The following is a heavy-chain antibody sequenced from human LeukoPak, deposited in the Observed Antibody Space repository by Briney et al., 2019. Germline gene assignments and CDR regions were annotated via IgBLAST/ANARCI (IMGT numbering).Heavy chain of an antibody. D-gene: IGHD6-13*01. Sequence: LQTLSLTCTVSGGSISSGDYYWSWIRQPPGKGLEWIGYIYYSGSTYYNPSLKSRVTISVDTSKNQFSLKLSSVTAADTAVYYCARGEGYSSSWYLDYWGREPWSPSPQ. CDR2: IYYSGST. CDR1: GGSISSGDYY. V-gene: IGHV4-30-4*01. CDR3: ARGEGYSSSWYLDY. J-gene: IGHJ4*02.